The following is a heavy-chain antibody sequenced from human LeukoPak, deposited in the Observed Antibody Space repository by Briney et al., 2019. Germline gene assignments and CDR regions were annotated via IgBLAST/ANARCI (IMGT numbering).Heavy chain of an antibody. D-gene: IGHD6-6*01. CDR2: MNPNSGNT. J-gene: IGHJ4*02. CDR3: ARGRYSSSSRVKSTRGTPYYFDY. V-gene: IGHV1-8*03. Sequence: ASVKVSCKASGYTFTSYDINWVRQATGQGLEWMGWMNPNSGNTGYAQKFRGGVTITRNTSISTAYMELSSLRSEDTAVYYCARGRYSSSSRVKSTRGTPYYFDYWGQGTLVTVSS. CDR1: GYTFTSYD.